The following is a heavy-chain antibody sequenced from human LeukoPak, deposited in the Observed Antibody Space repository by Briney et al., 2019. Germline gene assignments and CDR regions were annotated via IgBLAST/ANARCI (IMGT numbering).Heavy chain of an antibody. V-gene: IGHV3-23*01. CDR2: FSGSGGST. J-gene: IGHJ4*02. CDR3: AKRSLAAGTAPFDY. CDR1: GFTFSSYA. Sequence: GGSLRLSCAASGFTFSSYAMSWVRQAPGKGLERVSDFSGSGGSTYYADSVKGRFTISRDNSKNTLYLQMNSLRAEDTAVYYCAKRSLAAGTAPFDYWGQGTLLTVSS. D-gene: IGHD6-13*01.